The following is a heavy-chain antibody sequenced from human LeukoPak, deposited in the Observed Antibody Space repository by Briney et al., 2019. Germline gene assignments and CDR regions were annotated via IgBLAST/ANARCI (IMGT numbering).Heavy chain of an antibody. Sequence: ASVKVSCKASGYTFTGYYMHWVRQAPGQGLEWMGWINPNSGGTNYAQKFQGRVTMTRDTSISIVYMELSRLRSDDTAVYYCAGNSRWGYYYYYMDVWGKGTTVTVSS. CDR2: INPNSGGT. CDR1: GYTFTGYY. CDR3: AGNSRWGYYYYYMDV. D-gene: IGHD4-23*01. J-gene: IGHJ6*03. V-gene: IGHV1-2*02.